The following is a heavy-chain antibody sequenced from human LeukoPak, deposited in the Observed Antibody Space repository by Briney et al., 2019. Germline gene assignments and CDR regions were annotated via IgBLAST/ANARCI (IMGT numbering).Heavy chain of an antibody. CDR3: ARVPVAAAGIAVAGAYYYYGMDV. CDR2: IYYSRST. J-gene: IGHJ6*02. D-gene: IGHD6-19*01. CDR1: GGSISSYY. Sequence: SETLSLTCTVSGGSISSYYWSWIRQPPGKGLEWIGYIYYSRSTNYNPSLKSRVTISVDTSKNQFSLKLSSVTAADTAVYYCARVPVAAAGIAVAGAYYYYGMDVWGQGTTVTVSS. V-gene: IGHV4-59*01.